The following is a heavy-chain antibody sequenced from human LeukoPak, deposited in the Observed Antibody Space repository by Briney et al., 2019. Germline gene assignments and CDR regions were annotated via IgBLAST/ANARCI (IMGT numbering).Heavy chain of an antibody. CDR3: AKGGHNYDFWSGNLDP. Sequence: TGRSLRLSCAPSAFTFSSYGMHWVRQAPGKGLEWVAVIWYDGSNKYYADSVKGRFTISRDNSKNTLYLQMNSLRAEDTAVYYCAKGGHNYDFWSGNLDPWGQGTLVTVSS. J-gene: IGHJ5*02. D-gene: IGHD3-3*01. CDR2: IWYDGSNK. CDR1: AFTFSSYG. V-gene: IGHV3-33*06.